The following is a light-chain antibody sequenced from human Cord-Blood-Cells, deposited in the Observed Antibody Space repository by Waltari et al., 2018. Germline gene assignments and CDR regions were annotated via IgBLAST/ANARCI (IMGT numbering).Light chain of an antibody. J-gene: IGLJ2*01. V-gene: IGLV1-40*01. CDR2: GNS. CDR3: QSYDSSLSGSV. CDR1: SSNIGAGYD. Sequence: QSVLTQPPSVSGAPGPRVTIPCPGSSSNIGAGYDVHWYQQLPGTAPKLLICGNSNRPSGGPDRFSGSKSGPSASLAITGLQAEDEADYYCQSYDSSLSGSVFGGGTKLTVL.